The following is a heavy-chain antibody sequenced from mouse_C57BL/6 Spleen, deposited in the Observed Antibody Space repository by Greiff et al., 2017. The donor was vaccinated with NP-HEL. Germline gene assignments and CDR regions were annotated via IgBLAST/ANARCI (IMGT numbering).Heavy chain of an antibody. Sequence: VQLQQPGAELVKPGASVKMSCKASGYTFTSYWITWVKQRPGQGLEWIGDIYPGSGSTNYNEKFKSKATLTVDTSSSTAYMQLSSLTSEDSAVYYCANYDGYYVGYFDYWGQGTTLTVSS. CDR1: GYTFTSYW. J-gene: IGHJ2*01. V-gene: IGHV1-55*01. CDR2: IYPGSGST. CDR3: ANYDGYYVGYFDY. D-gene: IGHD2-3*01.